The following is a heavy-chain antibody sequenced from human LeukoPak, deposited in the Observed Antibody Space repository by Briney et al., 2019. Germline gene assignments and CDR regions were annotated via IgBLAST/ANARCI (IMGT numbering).Heavy chain of an antibody. J-gene: IGHJ5*02. CDR2: INPSTGDT. Sequence: ASVKVSCKTPGYTFTAYYLHWVRQAPGQGLEWMGWINPSTGDTNYAQKFQGRVTMTRDTSISTAYMELGRLRSDDTAVYYCARDRSGDDDFWSGYYTNYFDPWGQGTLVTVSS. D-gene: IGHD3-3*01. CDR1: GYTFTAYY. CDR3: ARDRSGDDDFWSGYYTNYFDP. V-gene: IGHV1-2*02.